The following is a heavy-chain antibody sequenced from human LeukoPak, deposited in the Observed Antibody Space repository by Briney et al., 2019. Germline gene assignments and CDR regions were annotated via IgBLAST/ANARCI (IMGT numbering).Heavy chain of an antibody. V-gene: IGHV3-7*03. Sequence: GGSLRLSCAASGLTFRNFWMCWVRQAPGKGLEWAATIKQDGSGQYYVDSVKGRFTISRDNAKSSLYLQMNSLRAEDTAVYYCAIQWLSDYFDYWGQGTLVTVSS. CDR3: AIQWLSDYFDY. CDR1: GLTFRNFW. CDR2: IKQDGSGQ. D-gene: IGHD6-19*01. J-gene: IGHJ4*02.